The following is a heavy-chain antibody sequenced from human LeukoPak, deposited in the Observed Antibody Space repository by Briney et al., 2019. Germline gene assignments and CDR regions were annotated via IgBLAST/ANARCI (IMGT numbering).Heavy chain of an antibody. Sequence: PGGSLRLSCAASGLTFSNYAMSWVRQAPGKGLEWVSTISGRGDEPYYADSVKGRFTISRDNSKNTLFLQMNSLTAEDTAIYSCARPRLEYCSGGSCFDAFDIWGQGTMVTVSS. CDR3: ARPRLEYCSGGSCFDAFDI. V-gene: IGHV3-23*01. J-gene: IGHJ3*02. D-gene: IGHD2-15*01. CDR1: GLTFSNYA. CDR2: ISGRGDEP.